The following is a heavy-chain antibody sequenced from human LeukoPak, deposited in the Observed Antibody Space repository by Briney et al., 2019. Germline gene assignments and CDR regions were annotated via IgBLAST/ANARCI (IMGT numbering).Heavy chain of an antibody. CDR2: IYHSGST. CDR3: ARGRQQLVKGGDAFDI. D-gene: IGHD6-13*01. Sequence: SETLSLTCTVSGGSISSGGYSWSWIRQPPGKGLEWIGYIYHSGSTYYNPSLKSRVTISVDRSKNHFSLKLSSLTAADTAVYYCARGRQQLVKGGDAFDIWGQGTMVTVSS. J-gene: IGHJ3*02. V-gene: IGHV4-30-2*01. CDR1: GGSISSGGYS.